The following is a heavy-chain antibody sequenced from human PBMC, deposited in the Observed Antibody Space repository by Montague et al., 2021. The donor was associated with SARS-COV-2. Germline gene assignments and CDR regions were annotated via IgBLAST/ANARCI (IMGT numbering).Heavy chain of an antibody. J-gene: IGHJ6*02. D-gene: IGHD3-22*01. CDR3: ATEVADSSGYYYVPYYYGMDV. CDR1: GGSISSSSYY. Sequence: SETLSLTCTVSGGSISSSSYYWGWIRQPPGKGLEWIGSIYYSGSTYYXPPLKSRVTISVDTSKNQFSLKLSSVTAADTAVYYCATEVADSSGYYYVPYYYGMDVWGQGTTVTVSS. V-gene: IGHV4-39*01. CDR2: IYYSGST.